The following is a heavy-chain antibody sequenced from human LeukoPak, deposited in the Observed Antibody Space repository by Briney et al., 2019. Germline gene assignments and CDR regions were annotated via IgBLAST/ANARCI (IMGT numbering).Heavy chain of an antibody. D-gene: IGHD4/OR15-4a*01. CDR1: GSSVSSHF. CDR3: ARGHLPAGAPGYYMDV. V-gene: IGHV4-59*02. J-gene: IGHJ6*03. CDR2: IYNSGIT. Sequence: SETLSLTCTVSGSSVSSHFWSWIRQPPGKGLEWIGYIYNSGITNYNPSLKSRVTMSVDTSKNQFSLMLRSVTAADTAVYYCARGHLPAGAPGYYMDVWGKGTTVTVSS.